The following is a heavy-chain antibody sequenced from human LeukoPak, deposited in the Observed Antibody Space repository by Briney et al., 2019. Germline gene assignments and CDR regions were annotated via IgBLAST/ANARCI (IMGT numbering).Heavy chain of an antibody. V-gene: IGHV3-30-3*01. CDR3: AGDHATTPPLLFYYGMDV. CDR2: ISYDGSNK. CDR1: GFTFSSYA. J-gene: IGHJ6*02. D-gene: IGHD1-26*01. Sequence: GGSLRLSCAASGFTFSSYAMHWVRQAPGKGLEWVAVISYDGSNKYYADSVKGRFTISRDNSKNTLYLQMNSLRAEDTAVYYCAGDHATTPPLLFYYGMDVWGQGTTVTVSS.